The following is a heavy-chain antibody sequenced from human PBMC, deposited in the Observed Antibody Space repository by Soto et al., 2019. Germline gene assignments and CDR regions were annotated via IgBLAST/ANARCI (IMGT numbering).Heavy chain of an antibody. CDR3: ARAYYDSSGYYVPVDY. V-gene: IGHV1-2*02. Sequence: GASVKVSCKASGYTFTGYYMHWVRQAPGQGLEWMGWINPNSGGTNYAQKFQGRVTMTRDTSISTAYMELSRLRSDDTAVYYCARAYYDSSGYYVPVDYWGQGTLVTVPQ. D-gene: IGHD3-22*01. CDR1: GYTFTGYY. CDR2: INPNSGGT. J-gene: IGHJ4*02.